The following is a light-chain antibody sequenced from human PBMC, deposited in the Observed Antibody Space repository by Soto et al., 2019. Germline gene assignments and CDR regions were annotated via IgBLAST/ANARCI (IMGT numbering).Light chain of an antibody. CDR3: QQYNNWPLT. CDR1: QSVGSN. J-gene: IGKJ5*01. Sequence: EVVLTQSPVTLSLSPGERATLSCRARQSVGSNLAWYQQKPGQAPRLLIYGASTRATGIPARFSGSGSGTEFTLTISSLQSEDFAVYHCQQYNNWPLTFGGGTRLAIK. CDR2: GAS. V-gene: IGKV3-15*01.